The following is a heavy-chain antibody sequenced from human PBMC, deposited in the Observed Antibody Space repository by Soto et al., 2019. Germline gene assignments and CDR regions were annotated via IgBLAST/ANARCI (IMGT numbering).Heavy chain of an antibody. D-gene: IGHD6-19*01. CDR2: ISSYGADT. CDR1: GFTFNSYA. J-gene: IGHJ4*02. CDR3: VKESYMRSDWYGQFDY. V-gene: IGHV3-64D*06. Sequence: GSLRLSCSASGFTFNSYAMHWVRQAPGKGLEFLSAISSYGADTYYADSVKGRFAISRDNSKNTLYLQMSSLRAEDTALYYCVKESYMRSDWYGQFDYWGQGALVTVSS.